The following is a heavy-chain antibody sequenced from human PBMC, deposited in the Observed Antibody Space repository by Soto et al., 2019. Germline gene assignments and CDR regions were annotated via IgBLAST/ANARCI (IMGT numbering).Heavy chain of an antibody. CDR1: GFTFSSYA. CDR3: AKTVRGVPAALTRYFDY. D-gene: IGHD2-2*01. Sequence: GSLRLSCAASGFTFSSYAMSWVRQAPGKGLEWVSAISGSGGSTYYADSVKGRFTISRDNSKNTLYLQMNSLRAEDTAVYYCAKTVRGVPAALTRYFDYWGQGTLVTVSS. J-gene: IGHJ4*02. CDR2: ISGSGGST. V-gene: IGHV3-23*01.